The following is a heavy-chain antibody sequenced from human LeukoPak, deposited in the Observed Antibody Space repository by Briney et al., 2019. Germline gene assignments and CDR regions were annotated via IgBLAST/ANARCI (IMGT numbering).Heavy chain of an antibody. CDR1: GGSISSGGYS. J-gene: IGHJ4*02. V-gene: IGHV4-30-2*01. D-gene: IGHD5/OR15-5a*01. CDR2: IYHSGST. CDR3: AREGLTSTYFDY. Sequence: SETLSLTCAVSGGSISSGGYSWSWIRQPPGKGLEWIGYIYHSGSTYYNPSLKSQVTISVDRSKNQFSLKLSSVTAADTAVYYCAREGLTSTYFDYWGQGTLVTVSS.